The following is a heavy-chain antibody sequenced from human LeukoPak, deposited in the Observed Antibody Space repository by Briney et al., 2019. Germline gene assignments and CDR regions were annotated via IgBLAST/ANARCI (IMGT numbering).Heavy chain of an antibody. CDR1: GFTFSSYA. CDR2: ISGSGGRT. CDR3: ATPPDYESSGYCSFDY. J-gene: IGHJ4*02. V-gene: IGHV3-23*01. Sequence: GGSLRLSCAASGFTFSSYAMSWVRQAAGEGLEWVSAISGSGGRTYYADSVKGRFPIPRDNPKNTLYLQINSLRAEDTAVYYCATPPDYESSGYCSFDYWGQGTLVTVSS. D-gene: IGHD3-22*01.